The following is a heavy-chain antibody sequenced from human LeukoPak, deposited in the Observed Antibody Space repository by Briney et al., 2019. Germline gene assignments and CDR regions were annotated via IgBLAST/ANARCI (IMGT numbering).Heavy chain of an antibody. Sequence: GESLKISFKGSGYSFSTYWIAWVRQMPGKGLEWMGIIYLDESNIRYSPSFQGQVTISADKSISTAYLQWSSLKASDTAIYYCARPPSRGYSSSFEYWGQGTLVTVSS. V-gene: IGHV5-51*01. CDR1: GYSFSTYW. CDR3: ARPPSRGYSSSFEY. D-gene: IGHD2-2*03. CDR2: IYLDESNI. J-gene: IGHJ4*02.